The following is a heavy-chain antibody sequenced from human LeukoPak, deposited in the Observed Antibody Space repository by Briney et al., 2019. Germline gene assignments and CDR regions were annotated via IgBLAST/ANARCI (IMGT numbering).Heavy chain of an antibody. Sequence: ALRLSFAGSGWTFINQWMHGVRQVGGRGREWVAGISWNRNIIGYADSVKGRFTISRDNAKNSLHLQMDSLRPEDTAFYYCARDRGITMVRGPSSDLGVFDVWGRGTVVSVSS. CDR2: ISWNRNII. CDR1: GWTFINQW. D-gene: IGHD3-10*01. CDR3: ARDRGITMVRGPSSDLGVFDV. V-gene: IGHV3-9*01. J-gene: IGHJ3*01.